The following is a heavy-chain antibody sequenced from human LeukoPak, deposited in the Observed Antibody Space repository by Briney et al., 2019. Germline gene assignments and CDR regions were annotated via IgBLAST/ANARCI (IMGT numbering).Heavy chain of an antibody. V-gene: IGHV3-53*04. CDR1: GFIVSSNY. J-gene: IGHJ4*02. D-gene: IGHD5-24*01. Sequence: GGSLRLSCAASGFIVSSNYMSWVRQAPGKGLEWVSVIYSGGYTYYADSVKGRFTISRHDSKKTVYLQMNSLKPEDTAVYYCARTGLQSKGYFDIWGQGTLVTVSS. CDR3: ARTGLQSKGYFDI. CDR2: IYSGGYT.